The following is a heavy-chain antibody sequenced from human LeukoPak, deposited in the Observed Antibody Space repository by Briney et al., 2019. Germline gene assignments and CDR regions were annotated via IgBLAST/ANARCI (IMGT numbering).Heavy chain of an antibody. CDR2: ISFDGSNK. D-gene: IGHD3-3*01. CDR3: AKDFRLITIFGVVSWYYGMDV. V-gene: IGHV3-30*18. J-gene: IGHJ6*02. Sequence: GGSLRLSCAASGFTFSSYGMHSVRQAPGKGLGWVAVISFDGSNKYYADSVKGRFTISRDNSKNTLYLQMNSLRAEDTAVYYCAKDFRLITIFGVVSWYYGMDVWGQGTTVTVSS. CDR1: GFTFSSYG.